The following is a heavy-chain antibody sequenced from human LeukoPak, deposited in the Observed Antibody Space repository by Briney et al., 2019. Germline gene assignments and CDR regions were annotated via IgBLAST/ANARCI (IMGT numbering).Heavy chain of an antibody. Sequence: SETLSLTCTVSGGSISSYYWSWIRQPPGKGLEWIGYIYYSGSTNHNPSLKSRVTISVDTSKNQFSLKLSSVTAADTAVYYCAGHLTGDYFDYWGQGTLVTVSS. J-gene: IGHJ4*02. CDR3: AGHLTGDYFDY. CDR2: IYYSGST. CDR1: GGSISSYY. D-gene: IGHD1-14*01. V-gene: IGHV4-59*08.